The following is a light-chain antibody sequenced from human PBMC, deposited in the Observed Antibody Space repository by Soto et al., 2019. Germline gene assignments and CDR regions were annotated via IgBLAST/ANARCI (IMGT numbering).Light chain of an antibody. J-gene: IGLJ3*02. Sequence: QSALTQPASVSGSPGQSITISCTGTSSDIGSNNYVSWFQQRPGKAPTLIIYEVSNRPSGVSTHFSGSKSGNTASLTISGLQPEEEAEYYCSSYTTTTRLFGGGTKLTVL. CDR3: SSYTTTTRL. V-gene: IGLV2-14*01. CDR2: EVS. CDR1: SSDIGSNNY.